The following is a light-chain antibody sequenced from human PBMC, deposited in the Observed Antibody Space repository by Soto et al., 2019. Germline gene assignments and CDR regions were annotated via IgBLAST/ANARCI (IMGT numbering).Light chain of an antibody. CDR3: QQYSSNFQM. J-gene: IGKJ1*01. V-gene: IGKV1-5*03. CDR1: QSISSL. Sequence: DIQMTQSPSTLSASVGDRVTITFRASQSISSLLACYQQKPGKAPKLLIYKASSLQSGVPSRFIGSGSGTEFTLTISSLQPDDFATYYCQQYSSNFQMFGQGTKV. CDR2: KAS.